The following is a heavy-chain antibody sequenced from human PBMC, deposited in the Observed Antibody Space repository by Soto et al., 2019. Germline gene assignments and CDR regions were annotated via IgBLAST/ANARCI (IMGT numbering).Heavy chain of an antibody. D-gene: IGHD2-15*01. CDR1: GLTLGTYV. CDR2: VSGSGGST. CDR3: AKDRKVSYCSGGTCYSFDY. Sequence: EVQLLESGGGLVQPGGSLRLSCAASGLTLGTYVMTWVRQAPGKGLEWVSAVSGSGGSTNYADPVKGRFTISRDNTKTMLYLEMNSLRVEETAVYYCAKDRKVSYCSGGTCYSFDYWGQGTLVTGPS. V-gene: IGHV3-23*01. J-gene: IGHJ4*02.